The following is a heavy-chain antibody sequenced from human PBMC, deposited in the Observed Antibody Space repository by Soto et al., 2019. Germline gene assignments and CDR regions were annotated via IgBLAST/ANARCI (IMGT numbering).Heavy chain of an antibody. V-gene: IGHV3-74*01. CDR1: GFRFTNYW. Sequence: LRVSFAASGFRFTNYWMNWVRQTPGKGLMWVSRISPDGSDVGYADSVEGRFTVSRDNAKNTLYLQMHSLRAEDTAMYYCACWGHIVPVAPSDFDRWGQGTLVTVSS. J-gene: IGHJ4*02. CDR3: ACWGHIVPVAPSDFDR. D-gene: IGHD2-8*02. CDR2: ISPDGSDV.